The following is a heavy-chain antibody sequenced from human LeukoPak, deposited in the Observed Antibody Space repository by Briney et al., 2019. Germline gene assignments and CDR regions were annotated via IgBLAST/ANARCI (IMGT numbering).Heavy chain of an antibody. Sequence: ASVKVSCKASGYTFTSYDINWVRQATGQGLEWMGWMNPNSGNTGYAQKFQGRVTMTRNTSISTAYMELSSLRSEDTAVYYCARTYYDFWSGYWGTYFDYWGRGTLVTVSS. J-gene: IGHJ4*02. CDR1: GYTFTSYD. CDR2: MNPNSGNT. CDR3: ARTYYDFWSGYWGTYFDY. D-gene: IGHD3-3*01. V-gene: IGHV1-8*01.